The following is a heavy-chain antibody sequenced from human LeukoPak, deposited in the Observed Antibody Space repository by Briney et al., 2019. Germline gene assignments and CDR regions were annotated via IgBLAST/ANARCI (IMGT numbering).Heavy chain of an antibody. V-gene: IGHV1-69*05. CDR2: IIPFFGTA. J-gene: IGHJ5*02. D-gene: IGHD6-13*01. CDR3: ARDDRSGSWSWFDP. Sequence: ASVKVSCKASGGTFSSYAISWVRQAPGQGLEWMGGIIPFFGTANYAQKFQGRVTMTTDTSTSTAYMELRSLRSDDTAVYYCARDDRSGSWSWFDPWGQGTLVTVSS. CDR1: GGTFSSYA.